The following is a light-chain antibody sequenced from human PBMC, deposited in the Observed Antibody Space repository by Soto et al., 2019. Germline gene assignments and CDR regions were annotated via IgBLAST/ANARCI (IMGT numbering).Light chain of an antibody. CDR3: QQYNNWPSWT. Sequence: EIVMTQSPATLSVSPGERAPLPCRASQSVSGNLAGYQQKPGQAPRLLIYGASTRATGIPARFSGSGSGTEFTLTISSLQSEDFAVYYCQQYNNWPSWTFGQGTKVEIK. V-gene: IGKV3-15*01. CDR2: GAS. J-gene: IGKJ1*01. CDR1: QSVSGN.